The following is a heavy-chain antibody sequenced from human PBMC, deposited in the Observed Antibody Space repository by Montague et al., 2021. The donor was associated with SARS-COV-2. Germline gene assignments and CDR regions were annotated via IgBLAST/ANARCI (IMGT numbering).Heavy chain of an antibody. CDR1: GFSLSTSGMC. Sequence: PALVKPTQTLTLTCTFSGFSLSTSGMCVCWIRQPPGKALEWLARXXWDDDKHYSTSLKTRLTISKDTSKNQVVLTMTNMDPVDTATYYCARSSVVRGVSLDYWGQGTLVTVSS. D-gene: IGHD3-10*01. CDR3: ARSSVVRGVSLDY. J-gene: IGHJ4*02. CDR2: XXWDDDK. V-gene: IGHV2-70*11.